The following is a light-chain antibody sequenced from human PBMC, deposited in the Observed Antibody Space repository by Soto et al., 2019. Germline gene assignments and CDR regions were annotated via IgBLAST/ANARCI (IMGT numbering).Light chain of an antibody. J-gene: IGKJ4*01. V-gene: IGKV3-20*01. CDR3: EQCGSAPLT. CDR2: GAS. Sequence: EIVLTQSPGTLSLSPGERATLSCRASQSVSSSYLAWYQQKPGQAPRLLIYGASSRATGIPDWFSGSGSGTDFTLTISRLEPEDFAVYYCEQCGSAPLTFGGGTKVEIK. CDR1: QSVSSSY.